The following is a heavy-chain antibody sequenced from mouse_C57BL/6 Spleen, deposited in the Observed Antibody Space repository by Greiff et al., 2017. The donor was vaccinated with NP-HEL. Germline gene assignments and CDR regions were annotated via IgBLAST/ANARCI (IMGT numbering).Heavy chain of an antibody. CDR1: GYTFTSYW. CDR2: IDPSDSDT. J-gene: IGHJ2*01. V-gene: IGHV1-50*01. Sequence: QVQLQQPGAELVKPGASVKLSCKASGYTFTSYWMQWVKQRPGQGLEWIGEIDPSDSDTNYNQKFKVKATLTVDTSSSTAYMQLSSLTSEDSAVYYCARSKGYFDYWGQGTTLTVSS. CDR3: ARSKGYFDY.